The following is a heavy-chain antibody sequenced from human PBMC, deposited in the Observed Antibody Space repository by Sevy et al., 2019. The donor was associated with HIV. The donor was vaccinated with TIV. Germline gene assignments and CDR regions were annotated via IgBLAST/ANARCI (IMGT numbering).Heavy chain of an antibody. CDR3: AAEDYDFWSGYFGYYYYYMDV. CDR2: IIPIFGTA. J-gene: IGHJ6*03. D-gene: IGHD3-3*01. CDR1: GGTFSSYA. V-gene: IGHV1-69*06. Sequence: ASVKVSCKASGGTFSSYAISWVRQAPGQGLEWMGGIIPIFGTANYAQKFQGRVTITADKSTSTAYMELSSLRSEDTAVYYCAAEDYDFWSGYFGYYYYYMDVWGKGTTVTVSS.